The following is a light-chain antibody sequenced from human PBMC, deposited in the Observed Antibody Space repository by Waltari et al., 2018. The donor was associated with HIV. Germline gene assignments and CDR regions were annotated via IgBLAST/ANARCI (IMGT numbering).Light chain of an antibody. CDR2: DGS. Sequence: DIQMTQSPSSLSASVRDKVTITCQAIQDIRHYLNWDQKKPGKYPNLLIYDGSKLHTGVPSRFSGSGSGTHLTFTITSLQPECIGTYYCQQFAGLPLTFGGGTQVEI. CDR1: QDIRHY. J-gene: IGKJ4*01. CDR3: QQFAGLPLT. V-gene: IGKV1-33*01.